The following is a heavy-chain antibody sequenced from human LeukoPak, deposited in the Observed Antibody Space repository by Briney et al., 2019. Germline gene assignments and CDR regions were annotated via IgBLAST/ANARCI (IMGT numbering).Heavy chain of an antibody. Sequence: ASVKVSCKASGYTFTTYYMHWVRQAPGQGLEWMGIINPSGGSTRYTQKFQGRVTMTRDTSTSTVYMELSSLRSEDTAVYCCARDSFMTTVTPSSMDVWGQGTTVTVSS. V-gene: IGHV1-46*01. D-gene: IGHD4-17*01. CDR1: GYTFTTYY. CDR3: ARDSFMTTVTPSSMDV. J-gene: IGHJ6*02. CDR2: INPSGGST.